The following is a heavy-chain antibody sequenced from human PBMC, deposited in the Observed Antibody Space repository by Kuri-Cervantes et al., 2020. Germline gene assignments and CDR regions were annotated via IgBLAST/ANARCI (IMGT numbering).Heavy chain of an antibody. CDR1: GFTFSSYG. D-gene: IGHD6-13*01. Sequence: GESLKISCAASGFTFSSYGMHWVRQAPGKGLEWVAVIWYDGSNKYYADSVKGRFTISRDNAKNSLYLQMNSLRAEDTALYYCAKDMGYSSSWTGFDYWGQGTLVTVSS. CDR2: IWYDGSNK. J-gene: IGHJ4*02. CDR3: AKDMGYSSSWTGFDY. V-gene: IGHV3-33*03.